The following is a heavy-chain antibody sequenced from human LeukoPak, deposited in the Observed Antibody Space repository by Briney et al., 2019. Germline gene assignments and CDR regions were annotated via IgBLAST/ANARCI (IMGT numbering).Heavy chain of an antibody. CDR3: ARGGVYGSGERFDY. CDR1: GGSISSSNW. CDR2: IYHSGST. D-gene: IGHD3-10*01. J-gene: IGHJ4*02. Sequence: SETPSLTCAVSGGSISSSNWWSWVRQPPGKGLEWIGEIYHSGSTNYNPSLKSRVTISVDKSKNQFSLKLSSVTAADTAVYYCARGGVYGSGERFDYWGQGTLVTVSS. V-gene: IGHV4-4*02.